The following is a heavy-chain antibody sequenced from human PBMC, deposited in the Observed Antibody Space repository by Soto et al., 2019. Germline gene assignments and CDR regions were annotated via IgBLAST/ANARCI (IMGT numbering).Heavy chain of an antibody. J-gene: IGHJ4*02. D-gene: IGHD5-12*01. CDR2: IRSKTYGGTT. V-gene: IGHV3-49*03. Sequence: PGGSLRLSCTASGFTFGDYAMSWFRQAPGEGLEWVGFIRSKTYGGTTEYAASVKGRFTISRDDSKSVAYLQMNSLKTEDTAVYYCARPGVEMATISYFDSWGQGTLVTVSS. CDR1: GFTFGDYA. CDR3: ARPGVEMATISYFDS.